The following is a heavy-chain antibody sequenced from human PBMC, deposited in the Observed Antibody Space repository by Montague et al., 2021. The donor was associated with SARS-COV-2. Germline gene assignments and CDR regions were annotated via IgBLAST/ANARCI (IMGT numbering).Heavy chain of an antibody. V-gene: IGHV4-34*01. CDR1: GGSFSGHS. D-gene: IGHD3-22*01. J-gene: IGHJ4*02. Sequence: SETLSLTCAVYGGSFSGHSWTWIRRPPGEGLEWIGEINHSGGTNYNPSLKSRVTISVDTSKNQFSLKLSSLTAADTAAYYCARGLTDVTVILVLVGASLYFDSWGQGALVTVSS. CDR3: ARGLTDVTVILVLVGASLYFDS. CDR2: INHSGGT.